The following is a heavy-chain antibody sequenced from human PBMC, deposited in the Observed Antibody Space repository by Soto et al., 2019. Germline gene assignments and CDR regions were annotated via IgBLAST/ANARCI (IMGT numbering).Heavy chain of an antibody. CDR2: ISSSSSYI. CDR3: ARSTSSPRKYYFDY. CDR1: GXTXXXYS. Sequence: EVQLVESGGGLVKPGGSLRLSCAASGXTXXXYSMNWVRQAPGKGLEWVSSISSSSSYIYYADSVKGRFTISRDNAKNSLYLQMNSLRAEDTAVYYCARSTSSPRKYYFDYWGQGTLVTVSS. V-gene: IGHV3-21*01. J-gene: IGHJ4*02.